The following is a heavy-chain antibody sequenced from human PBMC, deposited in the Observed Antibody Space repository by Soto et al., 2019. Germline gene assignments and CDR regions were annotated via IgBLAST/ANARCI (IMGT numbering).Heavy chain of an antibody. CDR3: ARLNGYCVSTSCHGYYGMDV. D-gene: IGHD2-2*03. Sequence: PPQTLRHRYTGSGGTASTNDYFFCWIRLAPRKGLEWIGTIYSSEDTHYNRSLLSRVTISVDTSMSEFSLRLRSVTAADTAVYYCARLNGYCVSTSCHGYYGMDVWCQGTTVT. CDR2: IYSSEDT. CDR1: GGTASTNDYF. J-gene: IGHJ6*02. V-gene: IGHV4-39*01.